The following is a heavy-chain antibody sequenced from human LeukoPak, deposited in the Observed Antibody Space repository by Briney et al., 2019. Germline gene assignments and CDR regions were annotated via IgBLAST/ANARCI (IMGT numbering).Heavy chain of an antibody. CDR3: ARLGADTFGSYWYFDL. Sequence: GEPLKISCKASGYIFTSYWIGWVRQMPGKGLEWMGIIYPIDSDTRYSPSFQGQVTISADKAISTAYLQRSSRKASDTAMYYCARLGADTFGSYWYFDLWGRGTVVTVAS. CDR1: GYIFTSYW. D-gene: IGHD3-16*01. CDR2: IYPIDSDT. V-gene: IGHV5-51*01. J-gene: IGHJ2*01.